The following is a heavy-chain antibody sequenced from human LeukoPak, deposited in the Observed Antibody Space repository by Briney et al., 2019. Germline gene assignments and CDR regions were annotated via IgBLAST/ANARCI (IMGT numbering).Heavy chain of an antibody. D-gene: IGHD1/OR15-1a*01. Sequence: PGRSLRLSCAASGFTFSSYAMHWVRQAPGKGLEWVAVISYDGSNKHYADSVKGRFTISRDNSKNTLYLQMNSLRAEDTAVYYCASSQQTFDYWGQGTLVTVSS. J-gene: IGHJ4*02. V-gene: IGHV3-30*04. CDR2: ISYDGSNK. CDR3: ASSQQTFDY. CDR1: GFTFSSYA.